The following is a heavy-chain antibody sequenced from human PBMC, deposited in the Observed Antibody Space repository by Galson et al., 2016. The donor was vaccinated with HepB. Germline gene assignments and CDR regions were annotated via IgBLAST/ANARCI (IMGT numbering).Heavy chain of an antibody. CDR1: GGSISSGGYS. CDR2: IFDSGNT. D-gene: IGHD1-1*01. V-gene: IGHV4-30-2*01. CDR3: AMESGAFVPFGY. J-gene: IGHJ4*01. Sequence: TLSLTCAVSGGSISSGGYSWSWIRQPPGKGLEWIGYIFDSGNTHYNPSLKSRVTISVDRSKNQFSLKMDSVTAADTAMYYCAMESGAFVPFGYWGHGALVIVSS.